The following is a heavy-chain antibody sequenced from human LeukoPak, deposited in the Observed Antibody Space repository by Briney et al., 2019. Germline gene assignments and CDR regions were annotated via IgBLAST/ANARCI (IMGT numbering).Heavy chain of an antibody. CDR2: ISGSGGST. V-gene: IGHV3-23*01. CDR1: GFTVSSNY. D-gene: IGHD6-19*01. J-gene: IGHJ4*02. CDR3: AKASSGWYNFDF. Sequence: GGSLRLSCAASGFTVSSNYMSWVRQAPGKGLEWVSAISGSGGSTYYADSVKGRFTISRDNSKNTLYLQMNSLRAEDTAVYYCAKASSGWYNFDFWGQGTLVTVSS.